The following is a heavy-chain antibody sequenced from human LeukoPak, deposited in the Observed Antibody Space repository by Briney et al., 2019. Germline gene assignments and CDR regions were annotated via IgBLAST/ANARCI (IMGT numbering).Heavy chain of an antibody. J-gene: IGHJ4*02. CDR3: ARARVVVTAIFDY. D-gene: IGHD2-21*02. CDR2: ISSSSSYI. Sequence: GGSLRLSCAASGFTVSSNYMNWVRQAPGKGLEWVSSISSSSSYIYYADSVKGRFTISRDNAKNSLYLQMNSLRAEDTAVYYCARARVVVTAIFDYWGQGTLVTVSS. CDR1: GFTVSSNY. V-gene: IGHV3-21*01.